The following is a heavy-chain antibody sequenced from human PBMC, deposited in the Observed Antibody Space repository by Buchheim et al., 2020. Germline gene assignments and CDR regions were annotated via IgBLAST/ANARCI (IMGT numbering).Heavy chain of an antibody. D-gene: IGHD3-3*01. CDR1: GGSISSGGDY. J-gene: IGHJ4*02. Sequence: QVRLQESGPGRVKPSETLSLTCNVSGGSISSGGDYWSWIRQYPGKGLEWIGNIYYSGTTYYNPSLKSRSTMSVDRSKNQFSLKLSSVTAADTAVYYCAREALDFWSGYYYFDYWGQGTL. V-gene: IGHV4-31*03. CDR3: AREALDFWSGYYYFDY. CDR2: IYYSGTT.